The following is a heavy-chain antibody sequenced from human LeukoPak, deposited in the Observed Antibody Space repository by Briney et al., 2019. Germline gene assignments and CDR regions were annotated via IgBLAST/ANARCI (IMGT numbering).Heavy chain of an antibody. CDR1: GFTFSSYG. CDR3: AREQHSYGDFDY. V-gene: IGHV3-30-3*01. Sequence: PGGSLRLSCAASGFTFSSYGLHWVRQAPGKGLEWVAVMSYDGSNKYCADSVKGRFSISRDISINTLFLEMDSLRVEDTAVYYCAREQHSYGDFDYWGQGALVTVSS. D-gene: IGHD5-18*01. CDR2: MSYDGSNK. J-gene: IGHJ4*02.